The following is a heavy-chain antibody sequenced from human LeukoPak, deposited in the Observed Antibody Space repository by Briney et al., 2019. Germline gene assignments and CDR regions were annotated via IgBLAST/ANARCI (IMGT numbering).Heavy chain of an antibody. J-gene: IGHJ6*02. CDR3: ARHRIAAADTRDYYYYGMDV. CDR1: GGSISSSSYY. Sequence: SETLSLTCTVSGGSISSSSYYWGWIRQPPGKGLEWIGSIYYSGSTYYNPSLKSRVTISVDTSKNQFSLKLSSVTAADTAVYYCARHRIAAADTRDYYYYGMDVWGQGITVTVSS. V-gene: IGHV4-39*01. CDR2: IYYSGST. D-gene: IGHD6-13*01.